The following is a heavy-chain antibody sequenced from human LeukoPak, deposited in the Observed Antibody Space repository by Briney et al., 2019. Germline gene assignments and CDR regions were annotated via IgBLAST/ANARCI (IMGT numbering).Heavy chain of an antibody. CDR2: ISSNSSYI. V-gene: IGHV3-21*01. J-gene: IGHJ4*02. CDR3: ARVSRGYCSSTSCYAGDY. D-gene: IGHD2-2*01. Sequence: PGGSLRLSCAASGFTFSSYSMNWVRQAPGKGLEWVSSISSNSSYIYYADSVKGRFTISRDNAKNSLYLQMNSLRAEDTAVYYCARVSRGYCSSTSCYAGDYLGLGTLVTVSS. CDR1: GFTFSSYS.